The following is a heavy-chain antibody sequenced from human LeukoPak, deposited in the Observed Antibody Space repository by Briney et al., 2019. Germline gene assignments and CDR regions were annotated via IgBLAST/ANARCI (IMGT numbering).Heavy chain of an antibody. J-gene: IGHJ6*02. CDR3: ARGPSGFLEWLPPYCYYGMDV. Sequence: ASVKVSCKASGYTFTSYGISWVRQAPGQGLEWMGWISAYNGNTNYAQKLQGRVTMTTDTSTSTAYMELRSLRSDDTAVYYCARGPSGFLEWLPPYCYYGMDVWGQGTTVTVSS. D-gene: IGHD3-3*01. V-gene: IGHV1-18*01. CDR1: GYTFTSYG. CDR2: ISAYNGNT.